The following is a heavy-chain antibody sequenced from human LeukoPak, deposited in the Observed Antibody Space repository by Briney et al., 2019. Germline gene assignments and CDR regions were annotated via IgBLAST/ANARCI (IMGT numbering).Heavy chain of an antibody. Sequence: PSETLSLTCTVSGGSISSSSYYWGWIRQPPGKGLEWIGSIYYSGSTYYNPSLKSRVTISVDTSNNQFSLKLSSVTAADTAVYYCARDGSDSSGYYYNRWFDPWGQGTLVTVSS. CDR2: IYYSGST. J-gene: IGHJ5*02. CDR3: ARDGSDSSGYYYNRWFDP. V-gene: IGHV4-39*07. CDR1: GGSISSSSYY. D-gene: IGHD3-22*01.